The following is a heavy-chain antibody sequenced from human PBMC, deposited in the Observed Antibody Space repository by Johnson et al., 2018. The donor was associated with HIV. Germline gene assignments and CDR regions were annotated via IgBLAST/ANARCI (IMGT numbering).Heavy chain of an antibody. CDR3: ARAVLVGPIPTDDAFDI. V-gene: IGHV3-73*02. D-gene: IGHD1-26*01. CDR1: GFTVSGSA. Sequence: VQLVESGGGLVQPDGSLKLSCAASGFTVSGSAMHWVRQTSGKGLEWVGRIRSETYSYATAYAASVKGRFTISRDDSQKTAYLQMNSLRAEDTAVYYCARAVLVGPIPTDDAFDIWGQGTMVTVSS. CDR2: IRSETYSYAT. J-gene: IGHJ3*02.